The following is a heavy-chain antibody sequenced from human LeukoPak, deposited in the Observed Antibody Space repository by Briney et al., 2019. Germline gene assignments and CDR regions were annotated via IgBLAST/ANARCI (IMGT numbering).Heavy chain of an antibody. CDR3: AKDWSAAH. V-gene: IGHV3-23*01. CDR1: GFTFSSYA. J-gene: IGHJ4*02. Sequence: RSGGSLRLSCAASGFTFSSYAMNWVRQAPGKGLEWVSAISGSGGSTYYADSVRGRFSISRDDSKQTLYLQMSSLRAEDTAVYYCAKDWSAAHWGQGTLVTVSS. CDR2: ISGSGGST. D-gene: IGHD2-15*01.